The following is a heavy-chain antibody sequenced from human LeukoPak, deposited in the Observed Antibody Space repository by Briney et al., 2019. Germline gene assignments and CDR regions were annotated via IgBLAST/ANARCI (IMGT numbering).Heavy chain of an antibody. CDR3: ARQSGSSSWMSFGGSKNYGMDV. V-gene: IGHV5-51*01. CDR2: IYPGDSDT. CDR1: GYSFTSYW. D-gene: IGHD6-13*01. J-gene: IGHJ6*02. Sequence: GESLKISCKGSGYSFTSYWIGWVRQMPGKGLEWMGIIYPGDSDTRYSPSFQGQVTISADKSISTAYLQRSSLKASDTAMYYCARQSGSSSWMSFGGSKNYGMDVWGQGTTVTVSS.